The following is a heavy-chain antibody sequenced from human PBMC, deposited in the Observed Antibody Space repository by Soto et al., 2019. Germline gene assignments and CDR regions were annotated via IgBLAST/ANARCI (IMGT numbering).Heavy chain of an antibody. D-gene: IGHD1-7*01. CDR2: IYTSGST. CDR3: ARYGRYNWNYDWFDP. CDR1: GGSISDYY. Sequence: SETLCLTYTVSGGSISDYYWSWIRQPAGKGLEWIGRIYTSGSTNYNPSLKSRVTMSVDTSKNQFSLKLSSVTAADTAVYYCARYGRYNWNYDWFDPWGQGTLVTVSS. J-gene: IGHJ5*02. V-gene: IGHV4-4*07.